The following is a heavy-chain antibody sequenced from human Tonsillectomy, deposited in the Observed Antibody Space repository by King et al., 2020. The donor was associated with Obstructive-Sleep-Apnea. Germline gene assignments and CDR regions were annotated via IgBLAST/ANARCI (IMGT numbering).Heavy chain of an antibody. CDR1: GGSISSYY. J-gene: IGHJ5*02. CDR3: ARDRNGRNWFDP. V-gene: IGHV4-4*07. D-gene: IGHD2-8*01. Sequence: VQLQESGPGLVKPSETLSLTCTVSGGSISSYYWSWIRQPAGKGLEWIGRIHSSGTTNYNPSLKSRGTMSVDTSKNQFSLRLTSETAADTAVYYCARDRNGRNWFDPWGQGTLVTVSS. CDR2: IHSSGTT.